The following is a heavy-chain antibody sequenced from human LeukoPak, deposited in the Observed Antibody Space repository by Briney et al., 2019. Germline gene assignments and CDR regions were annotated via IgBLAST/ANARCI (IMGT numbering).Heavy chain of an antibody. CDR3: ARGGYYETSGYDY. D-gene: IGHD3-22*01. V-gene: IGHV4-61*03. CDR2: IYYSGGT. Sequence: SETLSLTCTVSGASITSSLYYWSWIRQPPGKGLEWIGYIYYSGGTNYNPSLKSRVTISLDTSKNHFSLKLSSVTAADTAVYYCARGGYYETSGYDYWGQGTLVTVSS. CDR1: GASITSSLYY. J-gene: IGHJ4*02.